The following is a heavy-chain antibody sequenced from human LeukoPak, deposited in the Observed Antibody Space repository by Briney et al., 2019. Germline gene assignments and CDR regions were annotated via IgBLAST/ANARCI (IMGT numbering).Heavy chain of an antibody. J-gene: IGHJ3*02. CDR1: GYSISSGYY. CDR3: ARQFGVEI. Sequence: SETLSLTCAVSGYSISSGYYWGWIRQPPGKGLEWFGSINHSGSTYYNPSLKSRVTISIYTSKNQFPLKLSSVTAADTAVYYCARQFGVEIWGQGTMVTVSS. D-gene: IGHD1-1*01. V-gene: IGHV4-38-2*01. CDR2: INHSGST.